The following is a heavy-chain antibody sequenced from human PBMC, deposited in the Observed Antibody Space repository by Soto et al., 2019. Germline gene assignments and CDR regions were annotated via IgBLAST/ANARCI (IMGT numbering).Heavy chain of an antibody. Sequence: GESLRLSCAASGFTFSSYAMHWVRQAPGKGLEWVAVISYDGSNKYYADSVKGRFTISRDNSKNTLYLQMNSLRAEDTAVYYCARERYCSGGSCYSYYYYGMDVWGQGTTVTVSS. D-gene: IGHD2-15*01. CDR2: ISYDGSNK. V-gene: IGHV3-30-3*01. CDR1: GFTFSSYA. J-gene: IGHJ6*02. CDR3: ARERYCSGGSCYSYYYYGMDV.